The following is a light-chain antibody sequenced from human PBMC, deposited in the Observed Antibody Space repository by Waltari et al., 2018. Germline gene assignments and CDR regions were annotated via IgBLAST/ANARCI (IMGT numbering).Light chain of an antibody. J-gene: IGKJ1*01. CDR2: WGS. V-gene: IGKV2-28*01. Sequence: DIVMTQSPLPLLVTPGEPASTAHRSSQCLMHSNGYNYVDWYLQTPGQSPQLLICWGSNLASGVPYRFSGSGSGTDFTLKISSVEPEDFAPYYCKQALQIPQTFGQGTKVEFK. CDR3: KQALQIPQT. CDR1: QCLMHSNGYNY.